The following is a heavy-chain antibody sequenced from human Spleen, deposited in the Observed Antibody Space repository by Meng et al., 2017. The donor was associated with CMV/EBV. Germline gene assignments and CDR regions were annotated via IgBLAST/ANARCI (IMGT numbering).Heavy chain of an antibody. V-gene: IGHV1-2*02. Sequence: ASVKVSCRASGYPFTDYYVHWVRQAPGQGLEWMGWINPNSGGTNYAQNFQGRVTMTRDTSISTAYVELRSLRFDDTAVYCCAREGGISTRDAFNLWGQGTMVTVSS. CDR3: AREGGISTRDAFNL. D-gene: IGHD2-15*01. CDR1: GYPFTDYY. CDR2: INPNSGGT. J-gene: IGHJ3*01.